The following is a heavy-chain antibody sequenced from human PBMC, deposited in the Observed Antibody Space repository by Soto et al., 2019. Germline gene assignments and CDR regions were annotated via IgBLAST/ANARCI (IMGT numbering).Heavy chain of an antibody. CDR2: INHSGST. D-gene: IGHD3-9*01. J-gene: IGHJ4*02. V-gene: IGHV4-34*01. CDR3: ARGGHYYDILTGYYNLDY. Sequence: SETLSLTCAVYGGSFSGYYWSWIRQPPGKGLEWIGEINHSGSTNYNPSLKSRVTISVDTSKNQFSLKLSSVTAADTAVYYCARGGHYYDILTGYYNLDYWGQGTLVTVSS. CDR1: GGSFSGYY.